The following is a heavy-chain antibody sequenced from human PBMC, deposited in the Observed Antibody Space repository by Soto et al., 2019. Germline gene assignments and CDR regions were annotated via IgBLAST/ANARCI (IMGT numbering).Heavy chain of an antibody. Sequence: ASVKVSCKASGYTFTSYGISWVRQAPGQGLEWMGWISAYNGNTNYAQKLQSRVTMTTDASTSTAYMELRSLRSDDTAVYYCARYNGDYVPTNYYYYGMDVWGQGTTVTVSS. CDR1: GYTFTSYG. V-gene: IGHV1-18*01. CDR2: ISAYNGNT. CDR3: ARYNGDYVPTNYYYYGMDV. D-gene: IGHD4-17*01. J-gene: IGHJ6*02.